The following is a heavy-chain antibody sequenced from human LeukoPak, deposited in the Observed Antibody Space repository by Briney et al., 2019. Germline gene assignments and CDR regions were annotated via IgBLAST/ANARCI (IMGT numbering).Heavy chain of an antibody. Sequence: GGSLRLSCAASGFTFSSYWMTCVRQAPGKGLEWVANIKQAGTEKYYVDSVKGRFTISRDNAKNSLYLQMNSLRAEDTAVYYCARALDCYDSSGYQGFDYWGQGTLVTVSS. J-gene: IGHJ4*02. CDR2: IKQAGTEK. D-gene: IGHD3-22*01. CDR1: GFTFSSYW. CDR3: ARALDCYDSSGYQGFDY. V-gene: IGHV3-7*02.